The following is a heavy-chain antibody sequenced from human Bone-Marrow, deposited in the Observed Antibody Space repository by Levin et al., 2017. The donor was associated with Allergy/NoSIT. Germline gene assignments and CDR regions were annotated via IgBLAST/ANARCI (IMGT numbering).Heavy chain of an antibody. CDR1: GFNFRKYA. CDR3: AGDGVSSSVFDY. J-gene: IGHJ4*02. V-gene: IGHV3-30-3*01. Sequence: GGSLRLSCVASGFNFRKYAIHWVRQAPGKGLEWVAVMSDDGSSQYYADSVQGRFTISRDNSKKTLYLQMNSLRTEDTAVYYCAGDGVSSSVFDYWGQGTLVTVSS. CDR2: MSDDGSSQ. D-gene: IGHD6-13*01.